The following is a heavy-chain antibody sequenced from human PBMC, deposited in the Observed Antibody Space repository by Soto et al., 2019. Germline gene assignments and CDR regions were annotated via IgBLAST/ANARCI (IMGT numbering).Heavy chain of an antibody. CDR1: GGSISSGGYY. CDR2: IYYSGST. D-gene: IGHD7-27*01. V-gene: IGHV4-31*03. CDR3: ARGTGEWANWFDP. J-gene: IGHJ5*02. Sequence: QVQLQESGPGLVKPSQTLSLTCTVSGGSISSGGYYWSWIRQHPGKGLEWIGYIYYSGSTYYNPALKSRVTISVDTSKNPFSLKLSSVTAADTAVYYCARGTGEWANWFDPWGQGTLVTVSS.